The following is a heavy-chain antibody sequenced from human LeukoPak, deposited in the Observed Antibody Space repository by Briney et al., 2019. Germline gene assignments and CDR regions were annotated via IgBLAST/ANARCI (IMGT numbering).Heavy chain of an antibody. V-gene: IGHV4-39*07. CDR3: ARGLMVRAFDY. Sequence: PSETLSLTCTVSGGSISSSSYYWGWIRQPPGKGLEWIGSIYYSGSTYYNPSLKSRVTISVDTSKNQFSLKLGSVTAADTAVYYCARGLMVRAFDYWGQGTLVTVSS. D-gene: IGHD3-10*01. CDR2: IYYSGST. CDR1: GGSISSSSYY. J-gene: IGHJ4*02.